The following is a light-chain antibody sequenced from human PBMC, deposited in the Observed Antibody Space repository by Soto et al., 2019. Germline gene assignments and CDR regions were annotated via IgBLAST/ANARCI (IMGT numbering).Light chain of an antibody. CDR1: QTISRY. V-gene: IGKV1-39*01. CDR3: QQSYITPLT. CDR2: AAS. J-gene: IGKJ4*01. Sequence: DIPMTQSPSSLSASVGDRVTITCRASQTISRYLNWYQQKPGKAPELLIYAASSLQSEVPSRFSGSGSGTDFTLTISSLQPGDFATYYCQQSYITPLTFGGGTTVEIK.